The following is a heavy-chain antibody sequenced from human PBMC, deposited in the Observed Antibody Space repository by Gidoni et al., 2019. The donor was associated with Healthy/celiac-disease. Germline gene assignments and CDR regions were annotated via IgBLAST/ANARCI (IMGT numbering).Heavy chain of an antibody. CDR1: GFTFSSYS. V-gene: IGHV3-48*01. CDR2: ISSSSSTI. Sequence: EVQLVESGGGLVQPGGSLRLSCAASGFTFSSYSMNWVSQAPGKGLEWVSYISSSSSTIYYADSVKGRFTIARDNAKNSLYLQMNSLRAEDTAVYYCARDGGYSYGYDAFDIWGQGTMVTVSS. J-gene: IGHJ3*02. CDR3: ARDGGYSYGYDAFDI. D-gene: IGHD5-18*01.